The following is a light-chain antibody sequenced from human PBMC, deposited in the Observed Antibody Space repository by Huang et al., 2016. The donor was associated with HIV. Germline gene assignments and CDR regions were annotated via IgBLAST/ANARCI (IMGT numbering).Light chain of an antibody. J-gene: IGKJ1*01. V-gene: IGKV3-20*01. Sequence: EIVLTQSPGTLSLSPGERATLSCRASQSVSRSYLAWYQQNPGQAPRILIHGASTRATGIPDRFSGSGSGTDFTLTISRLEPEDFAVYYCQQYGSSSWTFGQGTKVEIK. CDR3: QQYGSSSWT. CDR2: GAS. CDR1: QSVSRSY.